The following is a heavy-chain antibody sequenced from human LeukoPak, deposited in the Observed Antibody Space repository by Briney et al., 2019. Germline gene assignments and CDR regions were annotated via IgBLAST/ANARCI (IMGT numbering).Heavy chain of an antibody. J-gene: IGHJ5*02. V-gene: IGHV6-1*01. CDR2: TYYRSKWYN. CDR1: GDSVSSNSAS. CDR3: ACSSGWYENWFDP. D-gene: IGHD6-19*01. Sequence: SQTLSLTCAISGDSVSSNSASWHWIRQSPSRGLEWLGRTYYRSKWYNDYAVSVKSRITINPDTSKNQFSLQLNSVTPEDTAVYYCACSSGWYENWFDPWGQGTLVTVSS.